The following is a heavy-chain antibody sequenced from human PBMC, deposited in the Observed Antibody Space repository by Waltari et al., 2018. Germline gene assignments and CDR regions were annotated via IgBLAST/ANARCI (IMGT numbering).Heavy chain of an antibody. D-gene: IGHD6-19*01. CDR1: GGPLSSYY. CDR2: IYYSGST. V-gene: IGHV4-59*01. J-gene: IGHJ4*02. Sequence: QVQLQESGPGLVKPSETLSLTCTVSGGPLSSYYWSWIRQPPGKGLEWIGYIYYSGSTNYNPSLKSRVTISVDTSKNQFSLKLSSVTAADTAVYYCATYYSSGWYGTFDYWGQGTLVTVSS. CDR3: ATYYSSGWYGTFDY.